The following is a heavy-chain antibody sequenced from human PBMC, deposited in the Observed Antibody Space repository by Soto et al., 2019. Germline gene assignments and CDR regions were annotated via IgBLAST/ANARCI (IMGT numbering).Heavy chain of an antibody. V-gene: IGHV4-59*01. D-gene: IGHD2-2*01. CDR2: FYYSGGT. CDR1: GVSISSYS. J-gene: IGHJ4*02. Sequence: PSETLSLTCTVSGVSISSYSWTWIRQPPGKGLEWIGYFYYSGGTNYNPSLRSRVTISVDTSKNQFSLKLSSVTAADTAVYYCAGSPPPANVVVAADCWGQGTPVTVS. CDR3: AGSPPPANVVVAADC.